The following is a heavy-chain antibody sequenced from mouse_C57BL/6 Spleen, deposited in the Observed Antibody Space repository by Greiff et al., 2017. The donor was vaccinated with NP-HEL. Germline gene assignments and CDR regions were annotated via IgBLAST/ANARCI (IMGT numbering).Heavy chain of an antibody. CDR2: ISSGSSTI. CDR3: AKYGSSLGRYFDV. J-gene: IGHJ1*03. V-gene: IGHV5-17*01. Sequence: EVKVVESGGGLVKPGGSLKLSCAASGFTFSDYGMHWVRQAPEKGLEWVAYISSGSSTIYYADTVKGRFTISRDNAKNTLFLQMTSLRSEDTAMYYCAKYGSSLGRYFDVWGTGTTVTVSS. D-gene: IGHD1-1*01. CDR1: GFTFSDYG.